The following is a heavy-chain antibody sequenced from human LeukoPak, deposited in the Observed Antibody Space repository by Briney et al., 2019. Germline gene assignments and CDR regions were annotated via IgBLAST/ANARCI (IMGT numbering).Heavy chain of an antibody. CDR3: ARVDRRWRTFDY. J-gene: IGHJ4*02. CDR2: IYHSGST. Sequence: PSETLSLTCAVSGYSISSGYYWGWIRQPPGKGLEWIGSIYHSGSTFYNPSLKSRVTISVDTSKNQFSLRLSSVTAADTAVYYCARVDRRWRTFDYWGQGTLVTVSS. V-gene: IGHV4-38-2*01. CDR1: GYSISSGYY. D-gene: IGHD5-24*01.